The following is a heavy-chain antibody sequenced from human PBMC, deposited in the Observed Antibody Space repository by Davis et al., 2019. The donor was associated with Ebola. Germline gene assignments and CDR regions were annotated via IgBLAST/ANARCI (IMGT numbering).Heavy chain of an antibody. CDR1: GGSISSSSYY. Sequence: PSETLSLTCTVSGGSISSSSYYWGWIRQPPGKGLEWIGSIYYSGSTYYNPSLKSRVTISLDTSKNQFSLKLSSVTAADTAVYYCARHEAVAGTTVIDYWGQGTLVTVSS. V-gene: IGHV4-39*01. J-gene: IGHJ4*02. CDR2: IYYSGST. CDR3: ARHEAVAGTTVIDY. D-gene: IGHD6-19*01.